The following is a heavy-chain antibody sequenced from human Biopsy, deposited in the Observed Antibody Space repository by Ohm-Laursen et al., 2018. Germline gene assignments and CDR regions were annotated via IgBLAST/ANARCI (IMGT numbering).Heavy chain of an antibody. CDR1: SYTFTDYN. J-gene: IGHJ4*02. D-gene: IGHD2-8*01. V-gene: IGHV1-2*02. CDR3: ARDPLNGHKHVDY. Sequence: SVKVSCKASSYTFTDYNIHWMRQAPGQGLEWLGYINCKTGATNYAQKFQGTVTMTRDTSISTAYLALGSLRSADTAIYYCARDPLNGHKHVDYWGQGSLVTVSS. CDR2: INCKTGAT.